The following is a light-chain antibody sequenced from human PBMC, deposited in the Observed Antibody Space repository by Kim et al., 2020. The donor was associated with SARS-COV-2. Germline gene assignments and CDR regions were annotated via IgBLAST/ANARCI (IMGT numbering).Light chain of an antibody. J-gene: IGLJ2*01. CDR1: SGSIASNY. V-gene: IGLV6-57*03. CDR2: ENK. CDR3: QSSDNSNHVV. Sequence: KTVNISCTRSSGSIASNYVQWYQQRPGSAPTTMIYENKQRPSGVPDRFSGSIDSSSNSASLTISGLKTEDEADYYCQSSDNSNHVVFGAGTQLTVL.